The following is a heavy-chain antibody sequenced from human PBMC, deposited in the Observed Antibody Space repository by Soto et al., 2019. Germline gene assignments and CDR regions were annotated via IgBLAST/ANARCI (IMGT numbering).Heavy chain of an antibody. Sequence: SVKVSCKASGGTFSSYAISWVRQAPGQGLEWMGGIIPIFGTANYADSVKGRFTISRDRSTSMVYLEMSSLRAEDTAVYYCARDGPPYESLVRGVMGLFDYWGQGILVTVSS. CDR2: IIPIFGTA. J-gene: IGHJ4*02. CDR1: GGTFSSYA. D-gene: IGHD3-10*01. V-gene: IGHV1-69*05. CDR3: ARDGPPYESLVRGVMGLFDY.